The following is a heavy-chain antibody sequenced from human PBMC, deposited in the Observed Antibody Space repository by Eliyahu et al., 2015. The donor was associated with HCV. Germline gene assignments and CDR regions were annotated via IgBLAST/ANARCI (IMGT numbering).Heavy chain of an antibody. CDR3: AKGKTTVTHDEPFYNWFDP. J-gene: IGHJ5*02. CDR1: GFTFSSYA. CDR2: ISGSGGST. D-gene: IGHD4-11*01. Sequence: EVQLLESGGGLVQPGGSLRLSCAASGFTFSSYAMSWVRQAPGKGLEWVSAISGSGGSTYYADSVKGRFTISRDNSKNTLYLQMNSLRAEDTAVYYCAKGKTTVTHDEPFYNWFDPWGQGTLVTVSS. V-gene: IGHV3-23*01.